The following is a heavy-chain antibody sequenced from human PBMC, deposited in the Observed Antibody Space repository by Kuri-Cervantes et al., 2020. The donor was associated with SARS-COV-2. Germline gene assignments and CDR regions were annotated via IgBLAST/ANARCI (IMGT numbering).Heavy chain of an antibody. D-gene: IGHD3-3*01. CDR3: AKPGVVRSAFDY. Sequence: GGSLRLSCAASGFTFSSYWMSWVRQAPGKGLEWVAFIRYDGSNKYYADSVKGRFTISRDNSKNTLYLQMNSLRAEDTAVYYCAKPGVVRSAFDYWGQGTLVTVSS. CDR2: IRYDGSNK. CDR1: GFTFSSYW. J-gene: IGHJ4*02. V-gene: IGHV3-30*02.